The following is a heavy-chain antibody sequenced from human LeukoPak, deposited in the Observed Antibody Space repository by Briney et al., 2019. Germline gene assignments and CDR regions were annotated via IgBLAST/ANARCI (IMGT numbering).Heavy chain of an antibody. CDR1: GASISNSSHY. CDR3: ARDYGQYDFWSGYYPPYYYYYYMDV. D-gene: IGHD3-3*01. J-gene: IGHJ6*03. Sequence: ETLSLTCIVSGASISNSSHYWGWIRQPPGKGLEWSGNIYYTGTTYYAPSLKSRVTISIDTSKSQFSLKVSSVTAADTAVYYCARDYGQYDFWSGYYPPYYYYYYMDVWGKGTTVTVSS. CDR2: IYYTGTT. V-gene: IGHV4-39*07.